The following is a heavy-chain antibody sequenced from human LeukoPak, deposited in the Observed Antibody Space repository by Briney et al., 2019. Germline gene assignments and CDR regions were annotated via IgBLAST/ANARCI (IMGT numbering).Heavy chain of an antibody. CDR3: ATPKEDGEGSFDI. CDR2: MNPNSGNT. J-gene: IGHJ3*02. Sequence: ASVKVSCKASGYTFTSYDINWVRQATGQGLEWMGWMNPNSGNTGYAQKFQGRVTITRNTSISTAYMELSSLRSEDTAVYYCATPKEDGEGSFDIWGQGTMVTVSS. V-gene: IGHV1-8*03. CDR1: GYTFTSYD. D-gene: IGHD7-27*01.